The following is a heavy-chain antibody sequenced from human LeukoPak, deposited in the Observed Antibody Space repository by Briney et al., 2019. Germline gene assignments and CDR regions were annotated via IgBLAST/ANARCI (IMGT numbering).Heavy chain of an antibody. CDR1: GVSISSYY. J-gene: IGHJ5*02. V-gene: IGHV4-59*01. CDR3: AREAVAGTGGWFDP. D-gene: IGHD6-19*01. Sequence: PSETLSLTCTVSGVSISSYYWSWIRQPPGKGLEWVGYIYYSGSTNSNPSLKSRVTISVDTSKNQFSLKLSSVTAADTAVYYCAREAVAGTGGWFDPWGQGTLVTVSS. CDR2: IYYSGST.